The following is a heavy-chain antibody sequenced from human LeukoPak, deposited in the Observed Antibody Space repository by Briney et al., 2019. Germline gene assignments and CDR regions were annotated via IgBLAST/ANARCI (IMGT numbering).Heavy chain of an antibody. Sequence: PGGSLRLSCTPSGFAFDEHGMSWVRQVPGKGLECVSGINWSGGSTGYADPLRGRFTISRDNAKNSLYLQMDSLRAEDTALYYCARAPITSPFYFDYWGQGTLVTVSS. V-gene: IGHV3-20*04. CDR2: INWSGGST. D-gene: IGHD2-2*01. J-gene: IGHJ4*02. CDR1: GFAFDEHG. CDR3: ARAPITSPFYFDY.